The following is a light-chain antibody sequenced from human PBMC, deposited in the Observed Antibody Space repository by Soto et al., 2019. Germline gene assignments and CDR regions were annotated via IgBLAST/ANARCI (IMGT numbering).Light chain of an antibody. Sequence: EIVMTQSPATLSVSPGERATLSCRASQSVTTNLAWYQQKPGQAPRRLIYYASSRATGIPARFSDSGSGTEFTLTISSLQSEDSSVSYCQQYSHWLTTFGQGTKLEIK. J-gene: IGKJ2*01. CDR1: QSVTTN. CDR3: QQYSHWLTT. V-gene: IGKV3-15*01. CDR2: YAS.